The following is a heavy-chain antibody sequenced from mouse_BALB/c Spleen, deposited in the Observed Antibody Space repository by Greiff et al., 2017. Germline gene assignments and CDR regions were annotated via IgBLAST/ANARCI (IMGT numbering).Heavy chain of an antibody. V-gene: IGHV3-2*02. D-gene: IGHD1-1*01. CDR3: ARRLSGGSREWYFDV. Sequence: EVKLVESGPGLVKPSQSLSLTCTVTGYSITSDYAWNWIRQFPGNKLEWMGYISYSGSTSYNPSLKSRISITRDTSKNQFFLQLNSVTTEDTATYYCARRLSGGSREWYFDVWGAGTTVTVSS. CDR1: GYSITSDYA. J-gene: IGHJ1*01. CDR2: ISYSGST.